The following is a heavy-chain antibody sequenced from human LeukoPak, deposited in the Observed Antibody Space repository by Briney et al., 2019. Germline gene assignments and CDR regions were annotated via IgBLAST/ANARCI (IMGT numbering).Heavy chain of an antibody. CDR3: AREWGHESSGYYYAY. D-gene: IGHD3-22*01. V-gene: IGHV1-69*13. Sequence: SVKVSFTASGGTFSSYAISWVRQAPGQGLEWMGGIIPIFGTANYAQKFQGRVTITADESTSTAYMEMSSLRSEDTAVYYCAREWGHESSGYYYAYWGQGTLVTVSS. J-gene: IGHJ4*02. CDR1: GGTFSSYA. CDR2: IIPIFGTA.